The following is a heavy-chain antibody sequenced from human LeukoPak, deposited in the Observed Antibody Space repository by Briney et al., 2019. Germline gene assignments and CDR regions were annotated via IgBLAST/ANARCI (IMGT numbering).Heavy chain of an antibody. V-gene: IGHV3-9*01. CDR3: AKDMAAAGDFDP. Sequence: GRSLRLSCAASGFTFDDYAMHWVRQAPGKGLEWVSGISWNSGSIGYADSVKGRFTISRDNAKNSLYLQMNSLRAEDTALYYCAKDMAAAGDFDPWGQGTLVTVSS. CDR2: ISWNSGSI. D-gene: IGHD6-13*01. J-gene: IGHJ5*02. CDR1: GFTFDDYA.